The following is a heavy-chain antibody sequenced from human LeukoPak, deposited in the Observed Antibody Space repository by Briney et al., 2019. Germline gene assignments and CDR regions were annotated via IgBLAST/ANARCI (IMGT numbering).Heavy chain of an antibody. D-gene: IGHD5-24*01. J-gene: IGHJ4*02. CDR1: GGTFSSYA. CDR3: ASGRWLQAPFDY. V-gene: IGHV1-69*05. CDR2: IIPIFGTA. Sequence: SVKVSCKASGGTFSSYAISWVRQAPGQGLEWMGRIIPIFGTANYAQKLQGRVTITTDESTSTAYMELSSLRSEDTAVYYCASGRWLQAPFDYWGQGTLVTVSS.